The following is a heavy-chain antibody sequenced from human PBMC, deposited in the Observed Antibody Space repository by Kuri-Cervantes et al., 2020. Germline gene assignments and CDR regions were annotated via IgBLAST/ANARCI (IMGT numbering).Heavy chain of an antibody. Sequence: GESLKISCAASGFTFSSYGMHWVRQAPGKGLEWVAFIRYNGSNKYYADSVKGRFTISRDNSKNTLYLQMNSLRAEDTAVYNCAKESPPMIWEYFDYWGQGTLVTVSS. J-gene: IGHJ4*02. CDR1: GFTFSSYG. V-gene: IGHV3-30*02. CDR3: AKESPPMIWEYFDY. CDR2: IRYNGSNK. D-gene: IGHD1-26*01.